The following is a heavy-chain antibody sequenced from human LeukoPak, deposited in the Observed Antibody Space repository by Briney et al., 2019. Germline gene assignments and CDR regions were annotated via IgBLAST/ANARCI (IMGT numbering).Heavy chain of an antibody. V-gene: IGHV4-4*07. Sequence: SETLSLTCTVSGGSISNYYWSWIRQPAGKGLEWIGRIYTSGSTNYNPSLKSRVTISVDTSKNQFSLKLSSVTAADTAVYYCARNGGSWLYYYYGMDVWGQGTTVTVSS. CDR2: IYTSGST. CDR3: ARNGGSWLYYYYGMDV. CDR1: GGSISNYY. J-gene: IGHJ6*02. D-gene: IGHD6-13*01.